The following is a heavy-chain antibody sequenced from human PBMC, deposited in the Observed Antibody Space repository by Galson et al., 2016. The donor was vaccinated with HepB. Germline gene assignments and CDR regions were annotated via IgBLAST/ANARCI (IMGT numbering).Heavy chain of an antibody. CDR3: AKESAIHCGGDCAAFDM. J-gene: IGHJ3*02. Sequence: SLRLSCAASGFTFSSYGMHWVRQAPGKGLEWVAVMSSDGSHTYHAESVKGRFTISRDNSKNTLYLQMNNLRAEDTAVYYCAKESAIHCGGDCAAFDMWGQGTMVSVSS. CDR2: MSSDGSHT. V-gene: IGHV3-30*18. D-gene: IGHD2-21*02. CDR1: GFTFSSYG.